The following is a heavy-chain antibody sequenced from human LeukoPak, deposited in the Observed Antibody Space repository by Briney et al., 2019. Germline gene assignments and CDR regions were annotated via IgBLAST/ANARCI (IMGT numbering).Heavy chain of an antibody. D-gene: IGHD3-10*01. V-gene: IGHV4-4*07. Sequence: SETLSLTCTVSGGSISRCYWSWMRQPAGKGPEWIGRIYGSGTITYNPSLESRVTMSVDTSKNQFSLKLRSVTAADTAVYYCARDSGTTGEVKFDPWGQGILVTVSS. CDR3: ARDSGTTGEVKFDP. CDR1: GGSISRCY. CDR2: IYGSGTI. J-gene: IGHJ5*02.